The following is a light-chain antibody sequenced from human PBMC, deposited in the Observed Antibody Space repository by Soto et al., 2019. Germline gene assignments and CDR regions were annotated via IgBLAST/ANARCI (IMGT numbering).Light chain of an antibody. CDR1: QSISSW. J-gene: IGKJ1*01. Sequence: DIQMTQSPSTLSASVVDRVTITCRASQSISSWLAWYQQKPGKAPKLLIYKASSLESGVPSRFSGSGSGTEFTLTISSLQPDDFATYYCQQYNSYWWTFGQGTKVDIK. CDR3: QQYNSYWWT. CDR2: KAS. V-gene: IGKV1-5*03.